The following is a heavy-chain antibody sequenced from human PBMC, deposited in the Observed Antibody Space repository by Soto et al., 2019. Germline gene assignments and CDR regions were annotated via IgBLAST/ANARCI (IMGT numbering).Heavy chain of an antibody. CDR1: GGAISSSKW. CDR3: GRAGATIAAAAIFDY. Sequence: SETLSLTCAVSGGAISSSKWWSWVRQPPGKRLEWIGEIYQSGSTNYNPNLESRVRMSVDKTRNQFSLKFTSVSAADTALYYCGRAGATIAAAAIFDYWGQGTLVTVSS. D-gene: IGHD6-13*01. J-gene: IGHJ4*02. CDR2: IYQSGST. V-gene: IGHV4-4*02.